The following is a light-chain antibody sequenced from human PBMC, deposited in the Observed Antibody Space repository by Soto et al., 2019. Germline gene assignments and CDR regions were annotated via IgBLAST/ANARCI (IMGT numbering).Light chain of an antibody. J-gene: IGLJ1*01. Sequence: QSVLAQPPSVSGAPGQKVTISCTGSSSSIGAGYDLHWYQQLPGTAPKLLLYGNSNRPSGVPDRFSGSKSGTSASLAITGLQAEDEADYYCQSYDSSLSAYVFGTGTKLTVL. CDR3: QSYDSSLSAYV. CDR2: GNS. CDR1: SSSIGAGYD. V-gene: IGLV1-40*01.